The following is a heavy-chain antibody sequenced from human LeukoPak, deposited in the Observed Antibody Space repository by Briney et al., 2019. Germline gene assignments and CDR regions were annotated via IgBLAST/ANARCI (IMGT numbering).Heavy chain of an antibody. J-gene: IGHJ6*03. CDR3: ARDQYDYYGSGSLPGYMDV. CDR2: IYTSGST. D-gene: IGHD3-10*01. V-gene: IGHV4-4*07. Sequence: SETLSLTCTVSGGSISSYYWSWIRQPAGKGLEWIGRIYTSGSTNYNPSLKSRVTMSVDRSKNQFSLKLSSVTAADTAVYYCARDQYDYYGSGSLPGYMDVWGKGTTVTVSS. CDR1: GGSISSYY.